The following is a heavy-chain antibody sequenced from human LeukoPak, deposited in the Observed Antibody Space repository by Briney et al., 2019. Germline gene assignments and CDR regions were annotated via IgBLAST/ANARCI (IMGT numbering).Heavy chain of an antibody. CDR2: INHSGST. CDR1: GYSISSGYY. D-gene: IGHD6-19*01. Sequence: SETLSLTCTVSGYSISSGYYWGWIRQPPGKGLEWIGEINHSGSTNYNPSLKSRVTISVDTSKNQFSLKLSSVTAADTALYYCARGTLYSGWSYYFDSWGQGTLVTVSS. J-gene: IGHJ4*02. CDR3: ARGTLYSGWSYYFDS. V-gene: IGHV4-38-2*02.